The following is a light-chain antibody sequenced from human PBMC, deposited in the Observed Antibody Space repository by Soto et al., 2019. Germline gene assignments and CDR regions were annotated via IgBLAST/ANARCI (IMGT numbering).Light chain of an antibody. V-gene: IGLV1-47*01. CDR1: GSNIGKNN. Sequence: QSVLAQPPSASEAPGQRVTISCSGSGSNIGKNNVYWYQQVPGTTPRVLIYGTTQRPSGVSDRFSGSKSGTSASLAISGLRSEDEADYYCSAWDDRLSGRVFGGGTQLTVL. CDR3: SAWDDRLSGRV. CDR2: GTT. J-gene: IGLJ3*02.